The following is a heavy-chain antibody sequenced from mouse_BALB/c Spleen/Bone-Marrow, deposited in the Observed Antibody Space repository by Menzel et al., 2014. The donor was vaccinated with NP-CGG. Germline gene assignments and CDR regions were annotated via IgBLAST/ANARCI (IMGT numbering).Heavy chain of an antibody. V-gene: IGHV7-3*02. J-gene: IGHJ2*01. CDR2: IRNKANGYTT. Sequence: EVKLMESGGGLVQPGGSLLLSCATSGFTFTDYFMTWVRQPPGMALVWLGFIRNKANGYTTEYSASVKARFNISRNNSQSILYLQMNTLRAEDSATYYCARGYYHDYWGQGTPLTGSS. D-gene: IGHD1-1*01. CDR1: GFTFTDYF. CDR3: ARGYYHDY.